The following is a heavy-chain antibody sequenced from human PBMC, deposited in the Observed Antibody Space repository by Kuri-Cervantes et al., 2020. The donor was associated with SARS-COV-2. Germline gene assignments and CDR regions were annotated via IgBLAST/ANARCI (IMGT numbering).Heavy chain of an antibody. CDR2: ITGSADGGNT. Sequence: GESLKISCVASGFSFSTYGMSWVRQAPGKGLEWVSSITGSADGGNTYHAESVKGRFTIYRDNSKSTLFLQMSSLRAEDTAMYYSANHYDGTYQIWGRGTLVTVSS. CDR1: GFSFSTYG. D-gene: IGHD3-3*01. V-gene: IGHV3-23*01. J-gene: IGHJ4*02. CDR3: ANHYDGTYQI.